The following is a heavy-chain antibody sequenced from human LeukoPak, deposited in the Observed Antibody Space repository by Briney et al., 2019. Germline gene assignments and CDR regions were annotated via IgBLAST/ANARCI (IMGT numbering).Heavy chain of an antibody. CDR1: GFTFSSYA. CDR2: TSESGGST. J-gene: IGHJ4*02. V-gene: IGHV3-23*01. CDR3: AKEVGATGY. Sequence: PGGSLRLSCEASGFTFSSYAMGWVRQAPGKGLEWVSVTSESGGSTYYADSVKGRFTISRDNSKNTLYLQMNSLRAEDTAVYYCAKEVGATGYWGQGTLVTVSS. D-gene: IGHD1-26*01.